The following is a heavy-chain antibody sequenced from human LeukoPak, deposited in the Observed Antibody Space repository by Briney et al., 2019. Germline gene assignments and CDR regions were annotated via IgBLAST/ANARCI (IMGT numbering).Heavy chain of an antibody. CDR2: ISYDGSNK. CDR3: ARGYCSGGSCYPLFDP. D-gene: IGHD2-15*01. CDR1: GFTFSSYA. J-gene: IGHJ5*02. Sequence: GRSLRLSCAASGFTFSSYAMHWVRQAPGKGLEWVAVISYDGSNKYYADSVKGRFTISRDNAKNSLYLQMNSLRAEDTAVYYCARGYCSGGSCYPLFDPWGQGTLVTVSS. V-gene: IGHV3-30-3*01.